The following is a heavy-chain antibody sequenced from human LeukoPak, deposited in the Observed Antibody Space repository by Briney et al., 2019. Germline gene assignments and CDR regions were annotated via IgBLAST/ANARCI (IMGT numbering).Heavy chain of an antibody. J-gene: IGHJ4*02. CDR3: ARQTTLTGFAGGLGFNY. V-gene: IGHV4-59*08. CDR2: FQYGGNS. D-gene: IGHD1-1*01. CDR1: GSSITAFY. Sequence: SDTLSLTCNVSGSSITAFYWSWSRQSPGKGLEGSGSFQYGGNSKYNPSLKSRVTISLDTSRNRISLNLTSVTATDTAVYYCARQTTLTGFAGGLGFNYWGPGTLVTVSS.